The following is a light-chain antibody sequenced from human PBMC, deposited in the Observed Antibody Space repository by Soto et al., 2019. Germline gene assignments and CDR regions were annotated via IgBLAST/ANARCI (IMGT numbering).Light chain of an antibody. CDR3: QQYGSSPYT. Sequence: EIVLTQSPGTLSLSPGERGTLSCRASQSVSSSYLAWYQQKLGQAPRLLMYGASSRATGIPDRFSGSGSGTDFTLTISRLEPEDFAVYYCQQYGSSPYTFGQGTKLEIK. CDR2: GAS. V-gene: IGKV3-20*01. CDR1: QSVSSSY. J-gene: IGKJ2*01.